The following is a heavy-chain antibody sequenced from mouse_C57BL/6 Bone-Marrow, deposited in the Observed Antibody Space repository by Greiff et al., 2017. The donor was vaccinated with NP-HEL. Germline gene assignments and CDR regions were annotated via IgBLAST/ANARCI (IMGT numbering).Heavy chain of an antibody. Sequence: QVQLQQPGAELVMPGASVKLSCKASGYTFTSYWMHGVKQRPGQGLEWIGEIDPSDSYTNYNQKFKGKSTLTVDKSSSTAYMQLSSLTSEDSAVYYCARGRVGRGTFDYWGQGTTLTVSS. D-gene: IGHD4-1*01. CDR3: ARGRVGRGTFDY. CDR2: IDPSDSYT. J-gene: IGHJ2*01. V-gene: IGHV1-69*01. CDR1: GYTFTSYW.